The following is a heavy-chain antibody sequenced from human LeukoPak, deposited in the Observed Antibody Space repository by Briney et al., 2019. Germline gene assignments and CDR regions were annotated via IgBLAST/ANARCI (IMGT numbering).Heavy chain of an antibody. CDR3: AKDRWELGPLDY. CDR1: GFTFRIYG. D-gene: IGHD1-26*01. CDR2: ISNDGSNK. V-gene: IGHV3-30*18. Sequence: PGRSLRLSCAASGFTFRIYGMHWVRQAPGKGLEWVAVISNDGSNKYYVDSVKGRFTISRDNSKNTLYLQMNSLRAEDTAVYYCAKDRWELGPLDYWGQGTLVTVSS. J-gene: IGHJ4*02.